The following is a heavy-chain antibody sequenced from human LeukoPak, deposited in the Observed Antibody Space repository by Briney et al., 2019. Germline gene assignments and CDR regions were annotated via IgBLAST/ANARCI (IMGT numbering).Heavy chain of an antibody. CDR3: ARDDFFWSGYYTYHYYYYMDV. CDR2: ISSSSSYI. V-gene: IGHV3-21*01. D-gene: IGHD3-3*01. J-gene: IGHJ6*03. Sequence: GGSLRLSCAASGFTFSRHGINWVRQAPGKGLEWVSSISSSSSYIYYADSVKGRFTISRDNAKNSLYLQMNSLRAEDTAVYYCARDDFFWSGYYTYHYYYYMDVWGKGTTVTVSS. CDR1: GFTFSRHG.